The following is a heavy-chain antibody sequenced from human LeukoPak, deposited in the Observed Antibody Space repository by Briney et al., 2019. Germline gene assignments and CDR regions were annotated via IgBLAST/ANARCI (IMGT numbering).Heavy chain of an antibody. CDR2: ISAYNGNT. Sequence: GASVKVSCKASGYTFTSYGISWVRQAPGQGLEWMGWISAYNGNTSYAQKLQGRVTMTTDTSTSTAYMELRSLRSDDTAVYYCARDLYSSSWYGAFDIWGQGTMVTVSS. CDR1: GYTFTSYG. V-gene: IGHV1-18*01. CDR3: ARDLYSSSWYGAFDI. D-gene: IGHD6-13*01. J-gene: IGHJ3*02.